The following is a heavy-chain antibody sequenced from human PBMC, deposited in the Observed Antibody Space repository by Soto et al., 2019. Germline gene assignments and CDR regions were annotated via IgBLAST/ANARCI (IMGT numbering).Heavy chain of an antibody. V-gene: IGHV3-43*01. Sequence: EVQLVESGGVVVQPGGSLRLSCAASGFTFDDYTMHWVRQAPGKGLERVSLISWDGGSTYYADSVKGRFTISRDNSKNSLYLQMNSLRTEDTALYYCAKGGRATPDYWGQGTLVTVSS. CDR2: ISWDGGST. J-gene: IGHJ4*02. D-gene: IGHD5-12*01. CDR3: AKGGRATPDY. CDR1: GFTFDDYT.